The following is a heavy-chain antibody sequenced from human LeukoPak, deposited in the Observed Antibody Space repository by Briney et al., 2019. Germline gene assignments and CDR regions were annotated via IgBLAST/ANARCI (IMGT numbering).Heavy chain of an antibody. J-gene: IGHJ3*02. V-gene: IGHV4-61*08. CDR2: IDYSGST. D-gene: IGHD3-22*01. CDR1: GGSIDSDDYY. Sequence: PSETLSLTCTVSGGSIDSDDYYWSWIRQPPGKGLEWIGYIDYSGSTNNNPSLKSRVTISVDTSKNQFSLKLSSVTAADTAVYYCARDLYDSSGADAFDIWGQGTMVTVSS. CDR3: ARDLYDSSGADAFDI.